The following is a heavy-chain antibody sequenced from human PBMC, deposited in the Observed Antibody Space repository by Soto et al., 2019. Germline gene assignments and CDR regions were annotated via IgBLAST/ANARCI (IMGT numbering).Heavy chain of an antibody. CDR2: ISSGSSSI. V-gene: IGHV3-48*02. J-gene: IGHJ4*02. CDR3: ARTASSSWFAFDY. CDR1: GFTFSTYS. Sequence: EVQLVESGGDLVQPGGSLRLSCAASGFTFSTYSMKWVRQAPGKGLEWVSYISSGSSSIFYADSVKGRFTISRDNAKNSLYLQMNSLRDEDTAVYYCARTASSSWFAFDYWGQGTLVTVSS. D-gene: IGHD6-13*01.